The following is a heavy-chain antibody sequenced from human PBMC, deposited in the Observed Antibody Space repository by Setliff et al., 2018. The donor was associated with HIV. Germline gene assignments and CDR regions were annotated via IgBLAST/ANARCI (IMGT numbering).Heavy chain of an antibody. V-gene: IGHV4-38-2*01. CDR2: IYHSGTT. J-gene: IGHJ6*03. CDR3: ARHGTYEAHYSYMDV. D-gene: IGHD1-1*01. Sequence: PSETLSLTCAVSGFSISSGHYWAWIRQPPGKGLEWFGSIYHSGTTYDNPSLKSRVTISVDSSKNHFSLILSSVTAADTAVCYCARHGTYEAHYSYMDVWGKGTTVTVSS. CDR1: GFSISSGHY.